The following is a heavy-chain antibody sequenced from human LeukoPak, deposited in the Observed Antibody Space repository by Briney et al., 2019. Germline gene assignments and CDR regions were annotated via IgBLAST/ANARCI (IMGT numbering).Heavy chain of an antibody. CDR3: AKEGAYPIITYDS. Sequence: GGSLRLSCAASGFTFSRYWMNWVRQAPGKGLEWVANIKRDGHEKNYVDSVKGRFSISRDNANNSLYLQMDSLRAEDTAVYYCAKEGAYPIITYDSWGQGALVTVSS. J-gene: IGHJ5*01. V-gene: IGHV3-7*01. CDR2: IKRDGHEK. CDR1: GFTFSRYW. D-gene: IGHD3-10*01.